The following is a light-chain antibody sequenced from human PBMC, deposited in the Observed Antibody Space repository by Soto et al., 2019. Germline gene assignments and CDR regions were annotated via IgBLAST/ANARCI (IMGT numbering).Light chain of an antibody. Sequence: QSALTQPASVSGSPGQSITISCTGTSSDIGGYNFVSWYQQHPGKAPKLMIYDVSNRPSGVSNRFSGSKSGNTASLTISGLQAEDEADYYCSSYTSGSTLDVFGTGTKLTV. CDR2: DVS. V-gene: IGLV2-14*01. CDR1: SSDIGGYNF. CDR3: SSYTSGSTLDV. J-gene: IGLJ1*01.